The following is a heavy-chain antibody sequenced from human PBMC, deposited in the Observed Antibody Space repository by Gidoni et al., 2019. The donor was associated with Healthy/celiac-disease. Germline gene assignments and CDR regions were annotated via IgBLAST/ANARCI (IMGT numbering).Heavy chain of an antibody. Sequence: EVQLVESGGGLVQPGGSLRLSCAAPGFTFSSYWMHWVRQAPGKGLVWVSRINSDVSSTSYADSVKGRFTISRDNAKNTLYLQMNSLRAEDTAVYYCARTEWELHPYWFDPWGQGTLVTVSS. CDR2: INSDVSST. V-gene: IGHV3-74*01. D-gene: IGHD1-26*01. CDR3: ARTEWELHPYWFDP. J-gene: IGHJ5*02. CDR1: GFTFSSYW.